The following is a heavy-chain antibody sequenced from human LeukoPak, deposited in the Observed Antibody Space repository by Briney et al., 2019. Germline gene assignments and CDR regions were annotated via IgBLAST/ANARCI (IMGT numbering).Heavy chain of an antibody. D-gene: IGHD3-10*01. J-gene: IGHJ5*02. Sequence: ASVKVSCKASGYTFTSYGISWVRQAPGQGLEWMGWISAYNGNTNYAQKLQGRVTMTTDTSTSTAYMELRSLRSDDTAVYYCARDRLQASYYYGGEYKYNWFDPWGQGTLVTVSS. CDR1: GYTFTSYG. CDR2: ISAYNGNT. V-gene: IGHV1-18*01. CDR3: ARDRLQASYYYGGEYKYNWFDP.